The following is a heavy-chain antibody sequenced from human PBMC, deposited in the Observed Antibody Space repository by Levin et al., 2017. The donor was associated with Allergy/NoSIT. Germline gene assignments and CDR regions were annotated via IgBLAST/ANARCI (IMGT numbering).Heavy chain of an antibody. CDR1: GFTFSTYG. V-gene: IGHV3-30*18. J-gene: IGHJ6*02. CDR2: ITSDGSHK. D-gene: IGHD3-16*01. Sequence: GSLRLSCGASGFTFSTYGMHWVRQAPGKGLEWVAIITSDGSHKYYADSVKGRFTISRDNSKNRVYLQMDSLRDEDSALYYCAKGGDMDVWGQGTTVTVSS. CDR3: AKGGDMDV.